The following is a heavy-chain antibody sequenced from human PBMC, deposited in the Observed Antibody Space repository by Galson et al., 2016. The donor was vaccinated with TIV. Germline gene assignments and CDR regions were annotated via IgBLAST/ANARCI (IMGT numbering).Heavy chain of an antibody. Sequence: SLRLFCAASGFPVSDNYMTWVRRAPGKGLEWVSIIHTGGNTNYADSVRGRFTISRDNAKNTVYLQMSRLRAEDAAVYYCARERRHCGNECFLQYYYGMDVWGQGTTVTVSS. J-gene: IGHJ6*02. CDR3: ARERRHCGNECFLQYYYGMDV. V-gene: IGHV3-66*02. CDR2: IHTGGNT. CDR1: GFPVSDNY. D-gene: IGHD4-23*01.